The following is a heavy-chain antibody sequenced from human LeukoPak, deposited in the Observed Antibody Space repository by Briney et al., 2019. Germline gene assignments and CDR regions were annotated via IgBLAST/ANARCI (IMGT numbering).Heavy chain of an antibody. CDR3: AAYGLGSSRRFDP. CDR2: IYYSGST. J-gene: IGHJ5*02. D-gene: IGHD3-10*01. V-gene: IGHV4-31*03. CDR1: GGSISSAGYY. Sequence: SEPLSLTCTVSGGSISSAGYYCTWIRQHPGKGLEWIGYIYYSGSTYYSPSLKSRVTISLDTSKNQFSLNLSTVTAADTAVYYCAAYGLGSSRRFDPWGQGTLVTVSS.